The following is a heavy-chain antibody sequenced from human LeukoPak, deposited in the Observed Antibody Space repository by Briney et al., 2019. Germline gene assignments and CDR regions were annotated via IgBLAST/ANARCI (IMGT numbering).Heavy chain of an antibody. CDR1: GFTFSSYS. J-gene: IGHJ5*02. CDR2: ISSSRSYI. D-gene: IGHD1-26*01. Sequence: GGSLRLSCAASGFTFSSYSMNWVRQAPGKGLEWVSSISSSRSYIYYADSVKGRFTISRDNAKNSLYLQMNSLRAEDTAVYYCAREPLVGAIIATPWGQGTLVTVSS. CDR3: AREPLVGAIIATP. V-gene: IGHV3-21*01.